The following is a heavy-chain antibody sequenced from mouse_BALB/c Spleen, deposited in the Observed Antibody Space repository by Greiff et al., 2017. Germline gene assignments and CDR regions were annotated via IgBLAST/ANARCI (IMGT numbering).Heavy chain of an antibody. D-gene: IGHD3-1*01. Sequence: EVQGVESGGGLVQPGGSRKLSCAASGFTFSSFGMHWVRQAPEKGLEWVAYISSGSSTIYYADTVKGRFTISRDNPKNTLFLQMTSLRSEDTAMYYCARTTSGYEYYYAMDYWGQGTSVTVSS. V-gene: IGHV5-17*02. J-gene: IGHJ4*01. CDR1: GFTFSSFG. CDR2: ISSGSSTI. CDR3: ARTTSGYEYYYAMDY.